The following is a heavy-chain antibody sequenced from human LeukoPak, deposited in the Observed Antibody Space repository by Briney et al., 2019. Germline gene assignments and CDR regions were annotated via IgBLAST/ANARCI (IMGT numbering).Heavy chain of an antibody. CDR3: AAPTVRGAKYSFDY. Sequence: ASVKVSCTSSGYTFTSYYMHWVRQAPGQGLEWMGIINPSGGSTSYAQKFQGRVTMTRDTSTSTVYMELSSLRSEDTAVYYCAAPTVRGAKYSFDYWGQGTLVTVSS. CDR1: GYTFTSYY. V-gene: IGHV1-46*01. J-gene: IGHJ4*02. D-gene: IGHD3-10*01. CDR2: INPSGGST.